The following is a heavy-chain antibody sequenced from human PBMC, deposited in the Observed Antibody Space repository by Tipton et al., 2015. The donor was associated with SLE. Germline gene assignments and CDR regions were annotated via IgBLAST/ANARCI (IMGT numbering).Heavy chain of an antibody. Sequence: TLSLTCTVSGDSIGSGGHDWSWIRQPAGKGLEWIGRIYASGSTNYNLSLKSRVTISVDTSKNQFSLRLSSVTAADTAVYYCARDYYGSGFDAFDIWGQGTMVTVSS. V-gene: IGHV4-61*02. D-gene: IGHD3-10*01. CDR1: GDSIGSGGHD. CDR2: IYASGST. CDR3: ARDYYGSGFDAFDI. J-gene: IGHJ3*02.